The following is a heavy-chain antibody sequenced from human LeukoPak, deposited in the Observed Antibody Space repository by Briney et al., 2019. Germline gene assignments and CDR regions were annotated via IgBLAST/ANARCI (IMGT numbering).Heavy chain of an antibody. CDR1: GFTFSSYG. CDR3: ARDERPLLWFGELFD. CDR2: IRYDGSNK. J-gene: IGHJ4*02. V-gene: IGHV3-30*02. Sequence: GGPLRLSCAASGFTFSSYGMHWVRQAPGKGLEWVAFIRYDGSNKYYADSVKGRFTISRDNSKNTLYLQMNSLRAEDTAVYYCARDERPLLWFGELFDWGQGTLVTVSS. D-gene: IGHD3-10*01.